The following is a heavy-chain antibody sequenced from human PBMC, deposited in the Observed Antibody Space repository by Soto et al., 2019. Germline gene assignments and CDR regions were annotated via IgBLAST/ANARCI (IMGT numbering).Heavy chain of an antibody. CDR3: ARLHCTNGVCYGDRYYYYYGMDV. CDR2: TNPSGGST. CDR1: GYTFTSYY. J-gene: IGHJ6*02. Sequence: ASVKVSCKAAGYTFTSYYMHWVRQAPGQGLEWMGITNPSGGSTSYAQKFQGRVTMTRDASTSTVYMELSSLRSEDTAVYYCARLHCTNGVCYGDRYYYYYGMDVWGQGTTVTVSS. D-gene: IGHD2-8*01. V-gene: IGHV1-46*01.